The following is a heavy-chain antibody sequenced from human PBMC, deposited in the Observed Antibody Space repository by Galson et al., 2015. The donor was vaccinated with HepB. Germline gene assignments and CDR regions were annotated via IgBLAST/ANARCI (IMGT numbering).Heavy chain of an antibody. CDR1: GYSFTNYW. CDR2: IYPGDSDT. V-gene: IGHV5-51*01. J-gene: IGHJ4*02. D-gene: IGHD3-22*01. Sequence: QSGAEVKKPGESLKISCKGSGYSFTNYWIAWVRQMPGKGLEWMGTIYPGDSDTRYSPSFQGQVTISADKSISAAYLQWSSLEASDTAMYYCARPVLPNYHSSGFYSYWGQGTLVTVSS. CDR3: ARPVLPNYHSSGFYSY.